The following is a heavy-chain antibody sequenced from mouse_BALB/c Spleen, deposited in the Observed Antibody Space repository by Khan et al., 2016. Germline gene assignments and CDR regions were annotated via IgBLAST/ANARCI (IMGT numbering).Heavy chain of an antibody. D-gene: IGHD2-1*01. CDR2: IYPGDGDT. J-gene: IGHJ4*01. CDR3: ARGDDGNYDYAMDY. V-gene: IGHV1-87*01. Sequence: VQLQQSGAELARPGASVKLSCKASGYTFTSYWMQWVKQRPGQVLEWIGAIYPGDGDTRYTQKFKGKATLTADKSSSTAYMQLSSLASDDSAVDYCARGDDGNYDYAMDYWGQGTSVTVSS. CDR1: GYTFTSYW.